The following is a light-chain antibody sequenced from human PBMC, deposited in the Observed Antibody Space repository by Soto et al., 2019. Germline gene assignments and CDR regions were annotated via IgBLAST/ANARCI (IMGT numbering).Light chain of an antibody. CDR2: GAS. CDR1: QSVSSSY. J-gene: IGKJ4*01. Sequence: EIVMTQSPATLSVSPVERATLSCRASQSVSSSYLAWYQQEPGQAPRLLIYGASSRATGIPDRFSGSGSGTDFTLTISRLEPEDFAVYYCQQRRNWPPLTFGGGTKVDI. CDR3: QQRRNWPPLT. V-gene: IGKV3D-20*02.